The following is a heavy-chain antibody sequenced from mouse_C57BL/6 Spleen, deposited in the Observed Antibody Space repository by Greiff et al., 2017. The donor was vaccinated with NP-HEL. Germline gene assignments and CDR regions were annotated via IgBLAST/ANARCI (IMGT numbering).Heavy chain of an antibody. J-gene: IGHJ1*03. V-gene: IGHV1-80*01. CDR2: IYPGDGDT. CDR1: GYAFSSYW. CDR3: ARSATGPYWYFDV. D-gene: IGHD1-2*01. Sequence: QVHVKQSGAELVKPGASVKISCKASGYAFSSYWMNWVKQRPGKGLEWIGQIYPGDGDTNYNGKFKGKATLTADKSSSTAYMQLSSLTSEDSAVYFCARSATGPYWYFDVWGTGTTVTVSS.